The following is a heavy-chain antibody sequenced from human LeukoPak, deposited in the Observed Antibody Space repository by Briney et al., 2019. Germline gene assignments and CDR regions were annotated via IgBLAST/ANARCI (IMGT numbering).Heavy chain of an antibody. CDR3: ARAYYDFWGRPGPFDI. J-gene: IGHJ3*02. Sequence: ASVKVSCKASGYTFTGYDINWVRQATGQGLEWMGWMNPNSGNTGYAQKFQGRVTITRNTSISTAYMELSSLRSEDTAVYYCARAYYDFWGRPGPFDIWGQGTMVTVSS. CDR1: GYTFTGYD. V-gene: IGHV1-8*03. CDR2: MNPNSGNT. D-gene: IGHD3-3*01.